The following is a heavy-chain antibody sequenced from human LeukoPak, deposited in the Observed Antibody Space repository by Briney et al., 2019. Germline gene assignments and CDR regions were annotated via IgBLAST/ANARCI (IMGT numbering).Heavy chain of an antibody. J-gene: IGHJ6*02. D-gene: IGHD6-6*01. Sequence: KPSETLSLTCTVSGGFISSYYWSWIRQPPGKGLEWIGYIYYSGTTTYNPSLKSRITMSVDTSKNQFSLRLSSVTAADAAVYYCARRGAARRYDGLDVWGQGTTVTVSS. CDR3: ARRGAARRYDGLDV. V-gene: IGHV4-59*08. CDR2: IYYSGTT. CDR1: GGFISSYY.